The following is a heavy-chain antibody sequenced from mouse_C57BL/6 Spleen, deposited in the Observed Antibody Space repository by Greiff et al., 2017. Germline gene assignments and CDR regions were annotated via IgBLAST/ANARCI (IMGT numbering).Heavy chain of an antibody. CDR2: LDPSDSYT. CDR3: ASFYYGSSLAWLAY. CDR1: GYTFTSYW. J-gene: IGHJ3*01. V-gene: IGHV1-69*01. Sequence: QVQLQQPGAELVMPGASVTLSCKASGYTFTSYWMHWVKQRPGQGLEWIGELDPSDSYTNYNQKFKGKSTLTVDKSSSTAYMQISSLTSEDSAVYYCASFYYGSSLAWLAYWGQGTLVTVSA. D-gene: IGHD1-1*01.